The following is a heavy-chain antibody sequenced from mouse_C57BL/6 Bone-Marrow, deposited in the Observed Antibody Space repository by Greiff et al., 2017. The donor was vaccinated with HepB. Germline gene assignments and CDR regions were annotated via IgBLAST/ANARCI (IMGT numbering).Heavy chain of an antibody. D-gene: IGHD1-1*01. CDR1: GYTFTSYG. J-gene: IGHJ1*03. CDR3: AKLLYWYFDV. CDR2: IYPRSGNT. Sequence: VKLVESGAELARPGASVKLSCTASGYTFTSYGISWVKQRTGQGLEWIGEIYPRSGNTYYNEKFTGKATLTADKSSSTAYMELLSLTAEDSAVYYCAKLLYWYFDVWGTGTTVTVSS. V-gene: IGHV1-81*01.